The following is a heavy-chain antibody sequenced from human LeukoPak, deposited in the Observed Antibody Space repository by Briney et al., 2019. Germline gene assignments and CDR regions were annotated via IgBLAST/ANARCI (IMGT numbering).Heavy chain of an antibody. V-gene: IGHV4-34*01. J-gene: IGHJ4*02. CDR2: INHSGST. CDR1: GGSFSGYY. Sequence: SETLSLTCAVYGGSFSGYYWSWIRQPPGKGLEWIGEINHSGSTNYNPSLTSRVTISVDTSKNQFSLKLSSVTAADTAVYYCARRVGGGSGSYYRRSFDYWGQGTLVTVSS. D-gene: IGHD3-10*01. CDR3: ARRVGGGSGSYYRRSFDY.